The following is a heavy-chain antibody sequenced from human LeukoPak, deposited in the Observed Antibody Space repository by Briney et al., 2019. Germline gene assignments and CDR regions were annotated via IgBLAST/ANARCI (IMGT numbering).Heavy chain of an antibody. CDR1: GGSISGYY. V-gene: IGHV4-59*01. Sequence: SETLSLTCAVSGGSISGYYWSWIRQPPGKGLEWIGYIYDSGSTNYNPSLKSRVTISVNTSKNQFSLKLNSVTAADTAVYYCARVGGTNFYYYGLDVWGQGTTVTVSS. CDR3: ARVGGTNFYYYGLDV. CDR2: IYDSGST. J-gene: IGHJ6*02. D-gene: IGHD3-3*01.